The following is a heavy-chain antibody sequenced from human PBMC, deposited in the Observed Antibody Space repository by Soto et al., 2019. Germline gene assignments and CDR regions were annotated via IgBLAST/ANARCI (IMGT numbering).Heavy chain of an antibody. J-gene: IGHJ4*02. D-gene: IGHD4-17*01. CDR1: GDSVRRSGYS. Sequence: QLQLQESGSGLVKPSQTLSLTCAVSGDSVRRSGYSWSWIRQPPGKGLEWIGYIFHTGSTYYNSSLRGRATISVDRSKNQFSLKLSSVTAADTAVYYWASHYGDYEYYEYWGQGTQVTVSS. CDR3: ASHYGDYEYYEY. CDR2: IFHTGST. V-gene: IGHV4-30-2*01.